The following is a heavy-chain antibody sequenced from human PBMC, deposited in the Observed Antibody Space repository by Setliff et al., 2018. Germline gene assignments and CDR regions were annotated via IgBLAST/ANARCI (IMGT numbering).Heavy chain of an antibody. Sequence: GGSLRLSCAASGFTFSSYAMHWVRQAPGKGLEWVAVISYDGSTIYYADSVKGRFTISRDNAKNSLYLQMNSLRAEDTAVYYCARDRYCSSASCYATQYNWFDPWGQGTLVTVSS. D-gene: IGHD2-2*01. CDR2: ISYDGSTI. CDR1: GFTFSSYA. V-gene: IGHV3-30*04. J-gene: IGHJ5*02. CDR3: ARDRYCSSASCYATQYNWFDP.